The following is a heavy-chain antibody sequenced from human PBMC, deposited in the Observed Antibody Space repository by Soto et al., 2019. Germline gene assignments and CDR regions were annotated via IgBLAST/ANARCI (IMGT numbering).Heavy chain of an antibody. CDR1: GFTFSGSS. Sequence: EVQLVESGGGLVQPGGSLKLSCAASGFTFSGSSMHWVRQASGKGLEWVGRIRSKANSYATAYATSVKGRFTISRDDSKTTAYLQMNSMKTEDTAVYYCTKYYYDSSDYPNDAFDIWGQGTMVTVSS. D-gene: IGHD3-22*01. CDR3: TKYYYDSSDYPNDAFDI. V-gene: IGHV3-73*02. J-gene: IGHJ3*02. CDR2: IRSKANSYAT.